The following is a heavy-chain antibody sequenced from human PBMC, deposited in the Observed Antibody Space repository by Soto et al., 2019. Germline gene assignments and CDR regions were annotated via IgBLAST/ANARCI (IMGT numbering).Heavy chain of an antibody. D-gene: IGHD3-10*01. V-gene: IGHV3-23*01. J-gene: IGHJ4*02. CDR2: ISGSGGST. Sequence: VQLLESGGGLVQPGGSLRLSCAASGFTFSSYAMSWVRQAPGKGLEWVSAISGSGGSTYYADSVKGRFTISRDNSKNTLYLQMNSLRAEDTAVYYCAKSAGSITMVRGVIDYWGQGTLVTVSS. CDR1: GFTFSSYA. CDR3: AKSAGSITMVRGVIDY.